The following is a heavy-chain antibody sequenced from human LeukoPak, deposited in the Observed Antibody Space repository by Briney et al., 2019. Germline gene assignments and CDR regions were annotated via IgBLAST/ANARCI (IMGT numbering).Heavy chain of an antibody. Sequence: PSETLSLTCTVSGGSISSGSYYWSWIRQPAGKGLEWIGRIYTSGSTNYNPSLKSRVTISVDTSKNQFSLKLSSVTAADTAVYYCARTPYCGGDCSWDYFDYWGQGTLVTVSS. CDR3: ARTPYCGGDCSWDYFDY. J-gene: IGHJ4*02. D-gene: IGHD2-21*01. CDR1: GGSISSGSYY. CDR2: IYTSGST. V-gene: IGHV4-61*02.